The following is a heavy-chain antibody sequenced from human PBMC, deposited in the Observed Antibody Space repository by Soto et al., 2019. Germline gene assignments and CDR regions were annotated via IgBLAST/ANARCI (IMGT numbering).Heavy chain of an antibody. Sequence: QVQLVQSGAEVKKPGSSVKVSCKASGGTFSSYAISWVRQAPGQGLEWMGGIIPIFGTANYAQKFQGRVTITADESTSTAYMELSSLRSEDTAVYYCARENRHDYGDPPILGYFDLWGRGTLVTVSS. CDR1: GGTFSSYA. CDR2: IIPIFGTA. D-gene: IGHD4-17*01. V-gene: IGHV1-69*12. J-gene: IGHJ2*01. CDR3: ARENRHDYGDPPILGYFDL.